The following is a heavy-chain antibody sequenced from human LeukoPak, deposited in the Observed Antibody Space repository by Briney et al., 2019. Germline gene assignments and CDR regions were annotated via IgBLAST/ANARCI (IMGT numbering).Heavy chain of an antibody. CDR3: ARAQNLDP. Sequence: SVKVSCKASGGTFSSYAISWVRQAPGQGLEWMGRIIPILGIANYAQEFQGRVTITADKSTSTAYMELSSLRSEDTAVYYCARAQNLDPWGQGTLVTVSS. CDR1: GGTFSSYA. CDR2: IIPILGIA. V-gene: IGHV1-69*04. D-gene: IGHD1-14*01. J-gene: IGHJ5*02.